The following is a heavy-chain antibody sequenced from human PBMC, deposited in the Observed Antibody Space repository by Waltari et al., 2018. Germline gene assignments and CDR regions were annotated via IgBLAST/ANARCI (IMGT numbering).Heavy chain of an antibody. V-gene: IGHV3-30*02. CDR3: AKDSILGTPTGY. J-gene: IGHJ4*02. CDR2: IRYDGSNK. D-gene: IGHD3-16*01. Sequence: QVQLVESGGGVVQPGGSLRLSCAASGFTFSSYGMHWVRQAPGKGLEWVAFIRYDGSNKYYADSVKGRFTISRDNSKNTLYLQMNSRRAEDTAVYYCAKDSILGTPTGYWGQGTLVTVSS. CDR1: GFTFSSYG.